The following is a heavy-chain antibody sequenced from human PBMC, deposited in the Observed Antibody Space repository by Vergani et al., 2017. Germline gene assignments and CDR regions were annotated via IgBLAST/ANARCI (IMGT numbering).Heavy chain of an antibody. J-gene: IGHJ4*02. Sequence: QVQLQQWGAGLLKPSETLSLTCAVYGGSFSGYYWSWIRQPPGKGLEWIGEINHSGSTNYNPSLKSRVTISVDTSKNQFSLKLSSVTAADTAVYYCARGGVAVPLDYWGQGTLVTVSS. V-gene: IGHV4-34*01. CDR3: ARGGVAVPLDY. CDR2: INHSGST. CDR1: GGSFSGYY. D-gene: IGHD6-19*01.